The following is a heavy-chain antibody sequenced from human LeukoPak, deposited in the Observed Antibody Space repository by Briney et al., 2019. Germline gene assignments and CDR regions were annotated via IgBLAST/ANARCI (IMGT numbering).Heavy chain of an antibody. D-gene: IGHD3-10*01. CDR3: ARRPGVYYYGSGSSRWYNWFDP. J-gene: IGHJ5*02. CDR2: IDHSGST. Sequence: SETLSLTCTVSGYSISSGYYWGWIRQPAGKGLEWIRSIDHSGSTNYNPSLKSRVTISVDTSKNQFSLKLSSVTAADTAVYYCARRPGVYYYGSGSSRWYNWFDPWGQGTLVTVSS. CDR1: GYSISSGYY. V-gene: IGHV4-38-2*02.